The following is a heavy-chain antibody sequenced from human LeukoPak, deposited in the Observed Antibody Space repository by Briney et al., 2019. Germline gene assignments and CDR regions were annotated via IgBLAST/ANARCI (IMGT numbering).Heavy chain of an antibody. J-gene: IGHJ4*02. V-gene: IGHV3-74*01. Sequence: GGSLRLSCVASEFSFSNYWMHWVRQAPGKGLVWVSWITGDGSSTRYADSVKGRFTISRDNAKNSLYLQMNSLRAEDAAVYYCARLYYYDSSGYYYLGYFDYWGQGTLVTVSS. CDR2: ITGDGSST. D-gene: IGHD3-22*01. CDR3: ARLYYYDSSGYYYLGYFDY. CDR1: EFSFSNYW.